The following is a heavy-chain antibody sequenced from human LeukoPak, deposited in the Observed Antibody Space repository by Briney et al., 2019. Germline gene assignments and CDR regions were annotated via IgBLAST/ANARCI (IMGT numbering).Heavy chain of an antibody. Sequence: PGGSLRLSCAASGFTFSSYWMSWVRQAPGKGLGWVASIKQDGSEKYYVDAVKGRFTISRDNSKNTVYLQMNSLRAEDTALYHCARGGVDSTYYFDYWGQGTLVTVSS. D-gene: IGHD2-2*01. CDR1: GFTFSSYW. J-gene: IGHJ4*02. CDR2: IKQDGSEK. CDR3: ARGGVDSTYYFDY. V-gene: IGHV3-7*03.